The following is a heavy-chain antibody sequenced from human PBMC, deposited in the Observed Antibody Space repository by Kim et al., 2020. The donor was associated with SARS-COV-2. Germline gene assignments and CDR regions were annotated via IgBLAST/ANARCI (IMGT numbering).Heavy chain of an antibody. Sequence: SETLSLTCTVSGGSISSSSYYWGWIRQPPGKGLEWIGSIYYSGSTYYNPSLKSRVTISVDTSKNQFSLKLSSVTAADTAVYYCARLPRSGWKQIFDYWGQGTLVTVSS. D-gene: IGHD6-19*01. CDR2: IYYSGST. CDR1: GGSISSSSYY. J-gene: IGHJ4*02. V-gene: IGHV4-39*01. CDR3: ARLPRSGWKQIFDY.